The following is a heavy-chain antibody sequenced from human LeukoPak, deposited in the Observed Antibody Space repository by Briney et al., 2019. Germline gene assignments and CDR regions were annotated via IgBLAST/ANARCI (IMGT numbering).Heavy chain of an antibody. CDR2: IIPIFGTA. Sequence: AASVKVSCKASGGTFSSYAISWVRQAPGQGLEWMGGIIPIFGTANYAQKFQGRVTITADESTSTAYMELSSLRSEDTAVYYCARAPTRITMVRGVTWYYMDVWGKGTTVTISS. J-gene: IGHJ6*03. CDR3: ARAPTRITMVRGVTWYYMDV. D-gene: IGHD3-10*01. CDR1: GGTFSSYA. V-gene: IGHV1-69*13.